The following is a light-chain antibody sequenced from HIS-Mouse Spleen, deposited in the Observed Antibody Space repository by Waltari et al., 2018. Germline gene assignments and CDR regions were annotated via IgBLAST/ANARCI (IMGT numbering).Light chain of an antibody. CDR1: SLRSYY. J-gene: IGLJ2*01. CDR2: GKN. V-gene: IGLV3-19*01. Sequence: SSELTQDPAVSVALGQTVRITCQGDSLRSYYASWYQQKPGQAPVIVIYGKNNRPPGIPHRFSGSSSGNTASLTITGAQAEDEADYYCNSRDSSGNHVVFGGGTKLTVL. CDR3: NSRDSSGNHVV.